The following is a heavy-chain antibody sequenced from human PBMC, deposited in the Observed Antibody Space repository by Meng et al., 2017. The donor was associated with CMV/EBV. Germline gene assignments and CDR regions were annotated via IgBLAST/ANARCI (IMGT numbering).Heavy chain of an antibody. V-gene: IGHV3-30-3*01. CDR1: GFTFSSYA. CDR3: ARGAFIVGATRYYGMDV. Sequence: GESLKISCAASGFTFSSYAMHWVRQAPGKGLEWVAVISYDGSNKYYADSVKGRFTISRDNAKNSLYLQMNSLRAEDTAVYYCARGAFIVGATRYYGMDVWGQGTTVTVSS. D-gene: IGHD1-26*01. CDR2: ISYDGSNK. J-gene: IGHJ6*02.